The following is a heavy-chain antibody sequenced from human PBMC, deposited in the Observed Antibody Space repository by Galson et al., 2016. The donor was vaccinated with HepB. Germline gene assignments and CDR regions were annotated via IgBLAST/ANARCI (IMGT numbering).Heavy chain of an antibody. D-gene: IGHD3-10*01. CDR2: ISSNGATI. CDR1: GFTFSRHT. CDR3: ARVLFGSGSYWCLDV. V-gene: IGHV3-48*02. Sequence: SLRLSCAASGFTFSRHTVNWVRQAPGKGLEWVSYISSNGATIYYAAAVKGRFTLTSDNAKNSLYLQMNSLSDEDTAVYFCARVLFGSGSYWCLDVWGQGTTVTVSS. J-gene: IGHJ6*02.